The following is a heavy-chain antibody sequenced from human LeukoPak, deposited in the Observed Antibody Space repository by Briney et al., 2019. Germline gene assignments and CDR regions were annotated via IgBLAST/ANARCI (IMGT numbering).Heavy chain of an antibody. D-gene: IGHD5-18*01. J-gene: IGHJ4*02. CDR3: ARMLFFPGVDTVMVN. CDR1: GFTFSRYW. CDR2: INNDGSTT. V-gene: IGHV3-74*01. Sequence: GSLRLSCAASGFTFSRYWMHWVRQAPGKGLVWVSHINNDGSTTNYADSVKGRFTISRDNAKNTLYLQLNSLRAEDTAVYYCARMLFFPGVDTVMVNWGQGTLVTVSS.